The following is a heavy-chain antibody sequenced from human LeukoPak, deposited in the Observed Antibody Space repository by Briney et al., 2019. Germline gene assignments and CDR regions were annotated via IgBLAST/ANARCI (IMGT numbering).Heavy chain of an antibody. Sequence: SSETLSLTCTVSGYSISSGYYWGWIRQPPGKGLEWIGSIYHSGSTYYNPSLKSRVTISVDTSKNQFSLKLSSVTAADTAVYYCASNTGTVFDYWGQGALVTVSS. CDR2: IYHSGST. CDR3: ASNTGTVFDY. CDR1: GYSISSGYY. J-gene: IGHJ4*02. D-gene: IGHD7-27*01. V-gene: IGHV4-38-2*02.